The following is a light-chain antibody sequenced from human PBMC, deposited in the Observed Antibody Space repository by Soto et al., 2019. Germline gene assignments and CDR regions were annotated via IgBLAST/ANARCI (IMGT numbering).Light chain of an antibody. CDR1: QSVSSSY. V-gene: IGKV3-20*01. CDR3: QHYGTSMWT. CDR2: GTS. J-gene: IGKJ1*01. Sequence: EIVLTQSPGTLSLSPGERATLSCRASQSVSSSYLAWYQHKPGQAPRLLISGTSSRATGISDRFSGSGTGTDFTLTISRLEPEDFTVYYCQHYGTSMWTFGQGTKVDIK.